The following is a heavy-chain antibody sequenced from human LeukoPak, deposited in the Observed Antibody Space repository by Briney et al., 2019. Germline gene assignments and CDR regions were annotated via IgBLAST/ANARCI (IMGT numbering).Heavy chain of an antibody. J-gene: IGHJ4*02. Sequence: SETLSLTCTVSGGSISSYYWSWIRQPPGKGLEWIGYIYYSGSTNYNPPLKSRVTISVDTSKNQFSLKLSSVTAADTAVYYCARDTSYYDILTGFHKPGYFDYWGQGTLVTVSS. D-gene: IGHD3-9*01. V-gene: IGHV4-59*01. CDR2: IYYSGST. CDR3: ARDTSYYDILTGFHKPGYFDY. CDR1: GGSISSYY.